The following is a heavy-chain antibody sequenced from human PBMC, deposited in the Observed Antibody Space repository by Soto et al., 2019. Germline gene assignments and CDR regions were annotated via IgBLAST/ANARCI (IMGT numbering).Heavy chain of an antibody. Sequence: SETLSLTCAVYGGSFSGYYWSWIRQPPGKGLEWIGEINHSGSTNYNPSLKSRVTISVDTSKNQFYLKLSSVTAADKAVYYCARGGDYDVWSGYYRRDYYVDDWGKGTRVTVS. V-gene: IGHV4-34*01. CDR3: ARGGDYDVWSGYYRRDYYVDD. J-gene: IGHJ4*02. CDR1: GGSFSGYY. D-gene: IGHD3-3*01. CDR2: INHSGST.